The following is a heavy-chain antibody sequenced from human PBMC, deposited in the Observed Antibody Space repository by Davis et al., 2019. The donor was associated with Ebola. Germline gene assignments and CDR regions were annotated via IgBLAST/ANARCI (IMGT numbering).Heavy chain of an antibody. V-gene: IGHV3-74*01. D-gene: IGHD7-27*01. CDR3: AKDFTGELDS. Sequence: GESLKISCVDSEFSFRSYWFHWVRQAPGKGPVWVSRMNPEGSRTDYADSVRGRFTISRDSAKNTLYLRMESLRDEDTAVYYCAKDFTGELDSWGQGTLVAVSS. CDR2: MNPEGSRT. CDR1: EFSFRSYW. J-gene: IGHJ4*02.